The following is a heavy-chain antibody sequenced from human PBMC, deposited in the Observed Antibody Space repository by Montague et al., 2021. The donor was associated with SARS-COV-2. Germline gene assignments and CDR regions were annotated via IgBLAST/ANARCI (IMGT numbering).Heavy chain of an antibody. V-gene: IGHV4-39*01. D-gene: IGHD3-10*01. CDR2: IYYSGTT. CDR3: ARPLVRGVPKAFDI. CDR1: GGSITRNYY. J-gene: IGHJ3*02. Sequence: SETLSLTCTVSGGSITRNYYWGWIRQPPGKGLEWVGNIYYSGTTFINPSLESRVTISVDASKNQFSLNLTSVTVADTAVYYWARPLVRGVPKAFDIWGQGALVIVSS.